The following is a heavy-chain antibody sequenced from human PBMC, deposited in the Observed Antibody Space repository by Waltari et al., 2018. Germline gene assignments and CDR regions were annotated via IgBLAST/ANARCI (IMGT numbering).Heavy chain of an antibody. V-gene: IGHV3-23*04. D-gene: IGHD6-19*01. CDR2: ISGRGGST. CDR3: AKAVTGYSSGWYVGE. J-gene: IGHJ4*02. Sequence: EVQLVESGGGLVQPGGSLRLSCAASGFTFSSYAMSWVRQAPGKGLEWVSAISGRGGSTYYADSVKGRFTISRDNAKDTLYLQMNSLRAEDTAVYYCAKAVTGYSSGWYVGEWGQGTLVTVSS. CDR1: GFTFSSYA.